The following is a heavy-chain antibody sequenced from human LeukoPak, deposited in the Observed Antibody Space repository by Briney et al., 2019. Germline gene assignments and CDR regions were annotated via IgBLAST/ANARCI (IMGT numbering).Heavy chain of an antibody. J-gene: IGHJ4*02. CDR2: ISAYNGNK. CDR1: GYTFTSYG. Sequence: GAAVKVTCTASGYTFTSYGISRVRHGQAQGLEWMGWISAYNGNKNYAQKFQGRVTMTTDSSTGTAYMEPRVLKSDDKAVYYSVRKVVGTNRVCWYYFDYWGQGTLVTVSS. CDR3: VRKVVGTNRVCWYYFDY. V-gene: IGHV1-18*01. D-gene: IGHD2-8*01.